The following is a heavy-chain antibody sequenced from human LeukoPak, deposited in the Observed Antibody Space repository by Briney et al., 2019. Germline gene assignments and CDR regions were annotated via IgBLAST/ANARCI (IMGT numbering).Heavy chain of an antibody. D-gene: IGHD3-22*01. V-gene: IGHV3-21*04. CDR3: ASQSSGYYYPY. CDR1: GFTFSSYS. Sequence: PGGSLRLSCAASGFTFSSYSMNWVRQAPGKGLEWVSSISSSGSTIYYADSVKGRFTISRDNAKNSLYLQMNSLRAEDTAVYYCASQSSGYYYPYWGQGTLVTVSS. J-gene: IGHJ4*02. CDR2: ISSSGSTI.